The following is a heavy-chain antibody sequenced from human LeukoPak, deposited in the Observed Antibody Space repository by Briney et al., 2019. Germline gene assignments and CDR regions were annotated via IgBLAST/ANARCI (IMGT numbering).Heavy chain of an antibody. D-gene: IGHD2-15*01. V-gene: IGHV4-34*01. CDR1: GGSFRGYY. CDR3: ARGRLPTIDRNFDY. CDR2: INHSGST. Sequence: PSETLSLTCAVYGGSFRGYYWSWIRQPPGKGLEWIGEINHSGSTNYNPSLKSRVTISVDTSKNQFSLKLSSVTAADTAVYYCARGRLPTIDRNFDYWGQGTLVTVSS. J-gene: IGHJ4*02.